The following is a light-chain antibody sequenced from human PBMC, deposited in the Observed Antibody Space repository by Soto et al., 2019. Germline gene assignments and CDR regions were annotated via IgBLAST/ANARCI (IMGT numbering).Light chain of an antibody. J-gene: IGLJ1*01. Sequence: QSALTQPASVSGSPGQSVTISCSGSDIGNYNLVSWYQRLPGRAPKLLIFEVTMRPSGISDRFSGSKSASTASLTISGFQAEDEGDYYCASYAGSRTYVFGSGTKVTVL. CDR3: ASYAGSRTYV. CDR2: EVT. V-gene: IGLV2-23*02. CDR1: SDIGNYNL.